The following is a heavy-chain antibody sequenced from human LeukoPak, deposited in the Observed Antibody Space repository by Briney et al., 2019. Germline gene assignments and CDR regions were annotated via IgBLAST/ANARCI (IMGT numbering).Heavy chain of an antibody. Sequence: ASVKVSCKASGYTFASYTIHWVRQAPGQRLEWMGWINAGNGNTKYSQKFQGRVTITRDTSASTAYMELNSPRSEDTAVYYCARGDSSSWYAGDWFDPWGQGTLVTVSS. CDR2: INAGNGNT. CDR3: ARGDSSSWYAGDWFDP. CDR1: GYTFASYT. V-gene: IGHV1-3*01. D-gene: IGHD6-13*01. J-gene: IGHJ5*02.